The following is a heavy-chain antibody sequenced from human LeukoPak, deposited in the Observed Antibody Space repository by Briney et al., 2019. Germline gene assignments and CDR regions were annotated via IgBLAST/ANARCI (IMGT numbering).Heavy chain of an antibody. CDR3: ARDSSSSLVWFDP. D-gene: IGHD6-6*01. CDR1: GFTFSSYA. Sequence: PGRSLRLSCEASGFTFSSYAMHWVRQAPGKGLEWVGVISYDGSNKYYADSVKGRFTISRDNSKNTLYLQMNSLRPEDTGVFYCARDSSSSLVWFDPWGQGTLVTVSS. V-gene: IGHV3-30-3*01. J-gene: IGHJ5*02. CDR2: ISYDGSNK.